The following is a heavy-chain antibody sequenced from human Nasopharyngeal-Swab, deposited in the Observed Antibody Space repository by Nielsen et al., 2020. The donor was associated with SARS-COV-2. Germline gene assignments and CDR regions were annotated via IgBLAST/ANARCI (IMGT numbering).Heavy chain of an antibody. CDR2: INHSGST. V-gene: IGHV4-34*01. Sequence: WIRQPPGKGLEWIGEINHSGSTNYNPSLKSRVTISVDTSMNQFSLKLSSVTAADTAVYYCARGQKGEQQLDPPLKTNNWFDPWGQGTLVTVSS. D-gene: IGHD6-13*01. J-gene: IGHJ5*02. CDR3: ARGQKGEQQLDPPLKTNNWFDP.